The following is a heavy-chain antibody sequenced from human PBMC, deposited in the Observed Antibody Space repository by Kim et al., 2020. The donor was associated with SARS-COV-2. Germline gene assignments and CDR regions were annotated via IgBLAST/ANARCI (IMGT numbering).Heavy chain of an antibody. V-gene: IGHV4-59*13. Sequence: SETLSLTCTVSGGSISSYYWSWIRQPPGKGLEWIGYIYYSGSSNYNPSLKSRVTISVDTSKNQFSLKLSSVTAADTAVYYCARIPRRSTPGYFDYWGQGTLVTVSS. J-gene: IGHJ4*02. CDR1: GGSISSYY. CDR3: ARIPRRSTPGYFDY. D-gene: IGHD2-2*01. CDR2: IYYSGSS.